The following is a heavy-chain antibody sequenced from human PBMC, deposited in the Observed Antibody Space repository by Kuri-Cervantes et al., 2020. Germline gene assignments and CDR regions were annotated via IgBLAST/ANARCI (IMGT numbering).Heavy chain of an antibody. CDR3: ARGSSTGWFVN. CDR1: GFTVSSNY. J-gene: IGHJ4*02. V-gene: IGHV3-30-3*01. CDR2: ISFDGSIQ. Sequence: GESLKISCAASGFTVSSNYMSWVRQAPGKGLEWVTVISFDGSIQYYTDSVKGRFTISRDNSKNTLHLQMSSLRLEDTAVYFCARGSSTGWFVNWGQGSLVTVSS. D-gene: IGHD6-19*01.